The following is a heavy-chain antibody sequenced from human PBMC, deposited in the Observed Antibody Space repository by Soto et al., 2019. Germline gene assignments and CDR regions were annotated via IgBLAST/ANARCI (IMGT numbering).Heavy chain of an antibody. J-gene: IGHJ6*03. CDR1: GFTFSSYA. CDR2: ISGSGGST. D-gene: IGHD3-3*01. V-gene: IGHV3-23*01. Sequence: EVQLLESGGGLVQPGGSLRLSCAASGFTFSSYAMSWVRQAPGKGLEWVSAISGSGGSTYYADSVKGRFTISRDNSKNTLYLQMNSLRAEDTAVYDCAKHVQIFYYYYYMDVWGKGTTVTVSS. CDR3: AKHVQIFYYYYYMDV.